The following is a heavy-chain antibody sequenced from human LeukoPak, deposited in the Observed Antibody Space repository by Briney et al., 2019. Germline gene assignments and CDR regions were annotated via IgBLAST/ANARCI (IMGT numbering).Heavy chain of an antibody. V-gene: IGHV3-23*01. Sequence: GGSLRLSCAASGFTFSSYAMSWVRQAPGKGLEWVSAISGSGGSTYYADSVKGRFTISRDNSKNTLYLQMNSLRAEDTAVYYCAKGLGIYYYYGMDVWGQGTTVTVSS. CDR3: AKGLGIYYYYGMDV. CDR1: GFTFSSYA. CDR2: ISGSGGST. D-gene: IGHD7-27*01. J-gene: IGHJ6*02.